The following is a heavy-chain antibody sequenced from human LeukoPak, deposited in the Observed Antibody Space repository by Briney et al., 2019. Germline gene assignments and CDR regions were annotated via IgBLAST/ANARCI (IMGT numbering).Heavy chain of an antibody. CDR1: GGSISSSSYY. V-gene: IGHV4-39*07. CDR3: ARDLYYDFWSGYRKNWFDP. CDR2: IYYSGST. Sequence: SETLSLTCTVSGGSISSSSYYWGWIRQPPGKGLEWIGSIYYSGSTYYNPSLKSRVTISVDTSKNQFSLKLSSVTAADTAVYYCARDLYYDFWSGYRKNWFDPWGQGTLVTVSS. D-gene: IGHD3-3*01. J-gene: IGHJ5*02.